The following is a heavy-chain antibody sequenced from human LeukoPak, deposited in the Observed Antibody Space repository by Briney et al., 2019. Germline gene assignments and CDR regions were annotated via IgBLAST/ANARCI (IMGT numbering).Heavy chain of an antibody. D-gene: IGHD6-19*01. CDR3: ARRKYSSGWPYFDY. CDR2: IYYSGST. V-gene: IGHV4-59*08. CDR1: GGPISSYY. J-gene: IGHJ4*02. Sequence: SETLSLTCTVPGGPISSYYWSWIRQPPGKGLEWIGYIYYSGSTNYNPSLKSRVTISVDTSKNQFSLKLSSVTAADTAVYYCARRKYSSGWPYFDYWGQGTLVTVSS.